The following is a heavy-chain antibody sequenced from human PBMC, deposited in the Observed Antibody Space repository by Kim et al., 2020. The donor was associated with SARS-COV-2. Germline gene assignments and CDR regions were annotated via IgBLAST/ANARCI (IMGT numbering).Heavy chain of an antibody. D-gene: IGHD3-10*01. V-gene: IGHV3-23*01. Sequence: VKGRFTISRDNARDTLFLQMSALRAEDTAIYYCAKAFSYGSGSHYQFFDYWGQGALVTVSS. J-gene: IGHJ4*02. CDR3: AKAFSYGSGSHYQFFDY.